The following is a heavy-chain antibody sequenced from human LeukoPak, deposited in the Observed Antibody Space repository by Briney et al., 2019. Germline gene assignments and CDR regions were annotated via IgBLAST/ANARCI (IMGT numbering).Heavy chain of an antibody. CDR1: GGSISSYY. CDR3: ARDGGSGSYSNWFDP. V-gene: IGHV4-59*12. D-gene: IGHD1-26*01. Sequence: SETLSLTCTVSGGSISSYYWSWIRQPPGKGLEWIGYIYYSGSTNYNPSLKSRVTISVDTSKNQFSLKLSSVTAADTAVYYCARDGGSGSYSNWFDPWGQGTLVTVSS. J-gene: IGHJ5*02. CDR2: IYYSGST.